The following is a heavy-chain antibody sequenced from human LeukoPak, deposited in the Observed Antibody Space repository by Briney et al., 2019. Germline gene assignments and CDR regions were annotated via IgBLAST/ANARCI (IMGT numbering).Heavy chain of an antibody. V-gene: IGHV3-23*01. CDR2: FSIGGGST. J-gene: IGHJ4*02. D-gene: IGHD4-11*01. CDR3: AKDSCSKGDY. CDR1: GFSFSSYA. Sequence: GGSLRLSCAASGFSFSSYAIIWVRQAPGKGLEWVSGFSIGGGSTYYADSVKGRFTISRDDSKNTLYLEKNSLRAEDTAVYYCAKDSCSKGDYWGQGTLVTVSS.